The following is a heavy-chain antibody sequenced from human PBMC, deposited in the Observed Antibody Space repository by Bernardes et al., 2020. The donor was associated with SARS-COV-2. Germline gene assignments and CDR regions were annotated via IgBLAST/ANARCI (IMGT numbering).Heavy chain of an antibody. D-gene: IGHD5-12*01. CDR3: ARDGGGYPNLLFEY. Sequence: SETLSLTCAVSGDSIATGGYYWNWIRHLPGKGLEWIGSIYYSGGTFYTPSLKSRLSISVDRSKNQFSLSLTSVTVADTGIYFCARDGGGYPNLLFEYWGQGILVTVSS. V-gene: IGHV4-31*11. J-gene: IGHJ4*02. CDR2: IYYSGGT. CDR1: GDSIATGGYY.